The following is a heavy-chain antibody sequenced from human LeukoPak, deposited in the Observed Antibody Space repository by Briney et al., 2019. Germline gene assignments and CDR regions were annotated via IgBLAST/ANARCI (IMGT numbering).Heavy chain of an antibody. CDR2: IYTSGSI. D-gene: IGHD4-17*01. Sequence: SETLSLTCTVSGGSISNYYWAWIRQSAGRGLEWIGRIYTSGSINYNPSLKSRVTMSVDTSKNQFSLKLISVTAADTAVYYCARVSSSVTHFDYWGQGTLVTVSS. CDR1: GGSISNYY. V-gene: IGHV4-4*07. J-gene: IGHJ4*02. CDR3: ARVSSSVTHFDY.